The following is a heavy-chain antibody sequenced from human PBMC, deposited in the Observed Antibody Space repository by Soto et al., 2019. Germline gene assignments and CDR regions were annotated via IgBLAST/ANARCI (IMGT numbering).Heavy chain of an antibody. CDR3: ARDGSTSWYSYDYHGMDV. D-gene: IGHD5-18*01. CDR1: GFTFRTYW. J-gene: IGHJ6*02. Sequence: EVQLVESGGGLVQPGGSLRLSCGASGFTFRTYWLSWVRQVPGKGLEWVANINQDGSEKNYVDSVKGRFTISRDNAKNSLYLQMRTLRAEDTALYYCARDGSTSWYSYDYHGMDVWGQGNTVTVSS. V-gene: IGHV3-7*05. CDR2: INQDGSEK.